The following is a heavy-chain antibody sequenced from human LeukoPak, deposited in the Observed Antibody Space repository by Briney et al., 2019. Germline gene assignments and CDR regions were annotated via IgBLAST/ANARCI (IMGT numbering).Heavy chain of an antibody. CDR3: ATLTSYDFWSCFQIPNYFDY. J-gene: IGHJ4*02. Sequence: GESLKISCKGSGHSFTNSWIGWVRQMPGKGLEWMGIIYPGDSNPRYSPSFQGQVTMSADKSITTAYLQWSSLKASDTAMYFCATLTSYDFWSCFQIPNYFDYWGQGTLVTVSS. D-gene: IGHD3-3*01. CDR2: IYPGDSNP. CDR1: GHSFTNSW. V-gene: IGHV5-51*01.